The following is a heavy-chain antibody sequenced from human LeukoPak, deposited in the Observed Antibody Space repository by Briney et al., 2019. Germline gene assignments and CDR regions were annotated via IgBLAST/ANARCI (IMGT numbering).Heavy chain of an antibody. J-gene: IGHJ4*02. V-gene: IGHV3-23*01. CDR2: IYYSGGNT. Sequence: GGSLRLSCAASGFMFSNFAISWVRQAPGKGLEWVSTIYYSGGNTYSADSVKGRFTISRDNAKNTLYLQMNSLRAEDTAVYYCAKDQGQAVVPRRFDNWCQGTLVTVSS. D-gene: IGHD2-2*01. CDR1: GFMFSNFA. CDR3: AKDQGQAVVPRRFDN.